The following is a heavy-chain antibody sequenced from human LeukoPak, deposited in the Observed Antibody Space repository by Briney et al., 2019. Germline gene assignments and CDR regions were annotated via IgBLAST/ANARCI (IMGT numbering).Heavy chain of an antibody. CDR2: IYYSGST. CDR1: GGSISSYY. V-gene: IGHV4-59*01. D-gene: IGHD3-22*01. J-gene: IGHJ4*02. Sequence: SETLSLTCTVSGGSISSYYWSWIRQPPGKGLEWIGYIYYSGSTNYNPSLKSRVTISVDTSENQFSLKLSSVTAADTAVYYCARGEYYYDSSGYYPFDYWGQGTLVTVSS. CDR3: ARGEYYYDSSGYYPFDY.